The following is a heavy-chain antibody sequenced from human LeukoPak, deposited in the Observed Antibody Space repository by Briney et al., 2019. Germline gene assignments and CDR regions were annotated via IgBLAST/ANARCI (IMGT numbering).Heavy chain of an antibody. V-gene: IGHV1-69*01. J-gene: IGHJ3*02. CDR2: IIPIFGTA. Sequence: ASVKVSCKASGGTFSSYAISWVRQAPGQGLEWMGGIIPIFGTANYAQKFQGRVTITADESTSTAYMELSSLRSEDTAVYYCAREMGREVTGRRITMIVVVPDAFDIWGQGTMVTVSS. CDR3: AREMGREVTGRRITMIVVVPDAFDI. CDR1: GGTFSSYA. D-gene: IGHD3-22*01.